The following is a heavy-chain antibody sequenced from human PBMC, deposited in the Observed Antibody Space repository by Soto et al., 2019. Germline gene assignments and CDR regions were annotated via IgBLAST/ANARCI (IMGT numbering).Heavy chain of an antibody. CDR3: ARSPYFYGSGSYPQNWFDP. CDR2: IYYSGST. V-gene: IGHV4-39*01. Sequence: SETLSLTCTVSGGSISSSSYYWGWIRQPPGKGLEWIGSIYYSGSTYYNPSLKSRVTISVDTSKNQFSLKLSPVTAADTAVYYCARSPYFYGSGSYPQNWFDPWGQGTLVT. J-gene: IGHJ5*02. CDR1: GGSISSSSYY. D-gene: IGHD3-10*01.